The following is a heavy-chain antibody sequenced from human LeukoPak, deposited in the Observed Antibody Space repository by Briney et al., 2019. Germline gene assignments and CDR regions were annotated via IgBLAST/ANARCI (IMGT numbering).Heavy chain of an antibody. V-gene: IGHV3-15*01. CDR1: GFSFINAW. Sequence: PGGSLRLSCTASGFSFINAWMSWVRQAPGKGLEWVGRIKGEGDGGTTDYIAPVQGRFSISRDDSKNTLYLQMNSVKSEDSGVYYCTSFLSCKDYRHWGQGTLVTVSS. CDR3: TSFLSCKDYRH. CDR2: IKGEGDGGTT. J-gene: IGHJ1*01. D-gene: IGHD3-10*01.